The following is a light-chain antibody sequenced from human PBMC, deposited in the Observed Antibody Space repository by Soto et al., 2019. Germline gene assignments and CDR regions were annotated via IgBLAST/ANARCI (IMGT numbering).Light chain of an antibody. CDR1: SSAVGSYNL. CDR2: EGS. J-gene: IGLJ2*01. V-gene: IGLV2-23*01. Sequence: QSALTQPASVSGSPGQSITISCTRTSSAVGSYNLVYWYQHHPGKAPKLMIYEGSERPSGVSNRFSGAQSGNTASLTISGLQAEDEADYYCSSYAGAVVFGGGTKVTVL. CDR3: SSYAGAVV.